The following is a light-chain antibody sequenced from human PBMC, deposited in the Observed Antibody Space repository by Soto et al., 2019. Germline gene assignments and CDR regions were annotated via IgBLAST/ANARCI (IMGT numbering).Light chain of an antibody. CDR2: AAS. V-gene: IGKV1-9*01. Sequence: IQLTQSPSSLSASVGDRITITCRASQDISNYLAWYQQKPGKAPKVVIYAASTLHSGVPSRFSGSGSGTDFSLTISSLQPEDFATYYCQQLNSYPLTFGPGTKVGIK. J-gene: IGKJ3*01. CDR1: QDISNY. CDR3: QQLNSYPLT.